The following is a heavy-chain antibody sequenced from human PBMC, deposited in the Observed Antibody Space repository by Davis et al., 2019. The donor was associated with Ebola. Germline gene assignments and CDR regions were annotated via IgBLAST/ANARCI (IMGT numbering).Heavy chain of an antibody. CDR1: GFTFSDHY. J-gene: IGHJ3*02. CDR3: ARGSVGTAFRAFDI. D-gene: IGHD5-18*01. Sequence: GESLKISCAASGFTFSDHYMDWVRQAPGKGLEWVGRIRNKANSHTTEYAASVKGRFTISRDDSENSHYLQMNSLKTEDTAVYYCARGSVGTAFRAFDIWGQGTMVTVSS. V-gene: IGHV3-72*01. CDR2: IRNKANSHTT.